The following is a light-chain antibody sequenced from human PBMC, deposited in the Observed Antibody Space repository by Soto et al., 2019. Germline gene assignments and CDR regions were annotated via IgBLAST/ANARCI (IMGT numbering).Light chain of an antibody. V-gene: IGKV3-15*01. CDR2: GAS. J-gene: IGKJ2*01. CDR1: QSVSSN. CDR3: QQYDYWPL. Sequence: EIVVTQSPATLSVSPGERATLSCRASQSVSSNLAWYQQKPGQAPRLLIYGASTRATGIPARFSGSGSGTEFTLTISSLQSEDFAVYYCQQYDYWPLLGQGTKLDI.